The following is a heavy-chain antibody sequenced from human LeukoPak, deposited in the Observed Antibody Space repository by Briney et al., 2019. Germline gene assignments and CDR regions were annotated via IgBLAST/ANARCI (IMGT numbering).Heavy chain of an antibody. J-gene: IGHJ4*02. D-gene: IGHD3-22*01. CDR1: GFTFSSYA. V-gene: IGHV3-30-3*01. CDR3: AKDFRAKVITSIDY. Sequence: GGSLRLSCAASGFTFSSYAMHWVRQAPGKGLEWVAVISYDGSNKYYADSVKGRFTISRDNSKNTLYLQMNSLRAEDTAVYYCAKDFRAKVITSIDYWGQGTLVTVSS. CDR2: ISYDGSNK.